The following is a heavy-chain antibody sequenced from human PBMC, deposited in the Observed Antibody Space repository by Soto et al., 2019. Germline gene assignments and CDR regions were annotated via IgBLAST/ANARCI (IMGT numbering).Heavy chain of an antibody. D-gene: IGHD2-2*01. J-gene: IGHJ6*02. CDR2: ISSSSSYI. CDR1: GFTFSSYS. CDR3: AGYCSSTSCYPYYYYYGMDV. V-gene: IGHV3-21*01. Sequence: LRLSCAASGFTFSSYSMNWVRQAPGKGLEWVSSISSSSSYIYYADSVKGRFTISRDNAKNSLYLQMNSLRAEDTAVYYCAGYCSSTSCYPYYYYYGMDVWGQGTTVTVSS.